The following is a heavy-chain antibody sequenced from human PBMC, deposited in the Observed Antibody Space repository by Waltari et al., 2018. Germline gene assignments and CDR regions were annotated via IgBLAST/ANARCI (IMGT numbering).Heavy chain of an antibody. V-gene: IGHV1-46*01. CDR3: ARDGCSGGSCYPPHDY. CDR1: EYTFASSY. D-gene: IGHD2-15*01. J-gene: IGHJ4*02. CDR2: SNPGGGST. Sequence: QVQLVQSGAEVKKPGASVKISCKTSEYTFASSYLHWVRKAPGQGLEWMGTSNPGGGSTIYAQRFQGRVTMTRDTSTSTVYMELSSLKSEDTAVYYCARDGCSGGSCYPPHDYWGQGTLVTVSS.